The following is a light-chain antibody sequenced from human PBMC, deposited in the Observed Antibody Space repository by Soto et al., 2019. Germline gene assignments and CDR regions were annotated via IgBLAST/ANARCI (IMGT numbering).Light chain of an antibody. Sequence: DIPMTQSPSSLSASVGDRVTITCQASPDISNYLNWYQQKPGKAPKLLIYDASTLETGVPSRFSGSGRWTDFTFSISSRQPDYIATYYCQPYDNLPRAFGPGTKVDIK. V-gene: IGKV1-33*01. CDR2: DAS. CDR1: PDISNY. CDR3: QPYDNLPRA. J-gene: IGKJ3*01.